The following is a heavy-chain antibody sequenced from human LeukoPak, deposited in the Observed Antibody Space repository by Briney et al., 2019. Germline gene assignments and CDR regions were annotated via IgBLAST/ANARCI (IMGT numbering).Heavy chain of an antibody. V-gene: IGHV4-59*08. CDR3: ARGFRGDNFDY. CDR1: GGSISSYY. D-gene: IGHD7-27*01. CDR2: IHYSGST. Sequence: SETLSLTCTVSGGSISSYYWSWIRQPPGKGLEWIGYIHYSGSTTYNPSLKSRVTISVDTSKNQFSLKLSSVTAADTAVYFCARGFRGDNFDYWGQGTLVTVSS. J-gene: IGHJ4*02.